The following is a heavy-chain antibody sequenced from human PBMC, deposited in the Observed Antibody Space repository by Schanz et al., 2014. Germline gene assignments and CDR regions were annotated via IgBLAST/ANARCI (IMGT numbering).Heavy chain of an antibody. CDR1: RYTFNTYG. CDR2: ISTYTNNT. Sequence: QGQLVQSGPEVKEPGASVKVSCEASRYTFNTYGLNWVRQAPGQGLEWMGWISTYTNNTNYAQKVQGRGTMTTDTATGTAYMELRSLRSDDTAVYYCARGGYSSGWYDRDIAHFDYWGQGTLVTVSS. D-gene: IGHD6-19*01. V-gene: IGHV1-18*01. CDR3: ARGGYSSGWYDRDIAHFDY. J-gene: IGHJ4*02.